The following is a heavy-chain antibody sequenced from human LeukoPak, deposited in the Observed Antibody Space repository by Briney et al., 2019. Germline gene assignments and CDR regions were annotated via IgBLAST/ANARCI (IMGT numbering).Heavy chain of an antibody. CDR2: IYHSGST. CDR1: GGSISSGGYS. Sequence: SETLSLTCAVSGGSISSGGYSWSWIRQPPGKGLEWIGYIYHSGSTNYNPSLKSRVTISVDTSKNQFSLKLSSVTAADTAVYYCARHEGEGSRYFSSSWPLDYWGQGTLVTVSS. D-gene: IGHD6-13*01. J-gene: IGHJ4*02. V-gene: IGHV4-30-2*01. CDR3: ARHEGEGSRYFSSSWPLDY.